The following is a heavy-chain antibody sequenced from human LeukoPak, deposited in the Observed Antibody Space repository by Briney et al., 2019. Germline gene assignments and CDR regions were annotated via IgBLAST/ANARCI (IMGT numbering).Heavy chain of an antibody. V-gene: IGHV3-30-3*01. CDR2: ISYDESNK. CDR3: ARAFDY. J-gene: IGHJ4*02. CDR1: GFTFSSYA. Sequence: PGRSLRLSCAASGFTFSSYAMHWVRQAPGKGLEWVAVISYDESNKYYADSVKGRFTISRDNSKNTLYLQMNSLRAEDTAVYYCARAFDYWGQGTLVTVSS.